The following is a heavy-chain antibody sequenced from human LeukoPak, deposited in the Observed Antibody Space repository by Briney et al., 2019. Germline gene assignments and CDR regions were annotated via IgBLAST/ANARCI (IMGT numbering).Heavy chain of an antibody. Sequence: PSETLSLTCTVSGGSISSYYWSWIRQPPGKGLEWIGYIYYSGSTNYNPSLKSRVTISVDTSKNQFSLKLSSVTAADTAVYYCATQVAGGPLDYWGQGTLVTVSS. CDR1: GGSISSYY. J-gene: IGHJ4*02. CDR2: IYYSGST. V-gene: IGHV4-59*08. CDR3: ATQVAGGPLDY. D-gene: IGHD6-19*01.